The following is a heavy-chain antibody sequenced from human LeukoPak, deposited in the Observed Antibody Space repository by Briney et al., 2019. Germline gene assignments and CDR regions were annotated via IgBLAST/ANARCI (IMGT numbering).Heavy chain of an antibody. V-gene: IGHV1-46*01. CDR3: ARHLIKDILVVPATPPSYYMDV. CDR2: VDHNGGSA. Sequence: ASVKVSCKASRYTFTRYYMHWVRQAPRPGREWVGMVDHNGGSAPYAQKSQGTVTMTRDTSTSTACMELSSLRSEDTAVYFCARHLIKDILVVPATPPSYYMDVWGKGTTVTVSS. J-gene: IGHJ6*03. D-gene: IGHD2-2*01. CDR1: RYTFTRYY.